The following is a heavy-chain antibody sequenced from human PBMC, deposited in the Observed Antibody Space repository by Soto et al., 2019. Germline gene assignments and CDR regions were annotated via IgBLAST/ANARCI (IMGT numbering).Heavy chain of an antibody. J-gene: IGHJ4*02. Sequence: PGESLKISCEASGYMFPIYHISWVRQAPGQGLEWMGGIIPIFGTANYAQKFQGRVTITADKSTSTAYMELSSLRSEDTAVYYCARVQAPSGGWSLYYFDYWGQGTLVTVSS. V-gene: IGHV1-69*06. CDR2: IIPIFGTA. CDR3: ARVQAPSGGWSLYYFDY. D-gene: IGHD6-19*01. CDR1: GYMFPIYH.